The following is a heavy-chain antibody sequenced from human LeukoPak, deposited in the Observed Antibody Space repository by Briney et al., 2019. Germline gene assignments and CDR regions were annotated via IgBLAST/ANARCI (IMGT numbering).Heavy chain of an antibody. CDR1: GFTFSDYY. D-gene: IGHD4-17*01. J-gene: IGHJ4*02. V-gene: IGHV3-11*01. CDR2: ISSSGSTI. Sequence: GGSLRLSCAASGFTFSDYYMSWIRQAPGKGLEWVSYISSSGSTIYYADSVKGRFTISRDNAKNSLYLQMSGLRAEDTAVYYCARGFGSVQLTTVTTSDYWGQGTLVTVSS. CDR3: ARGFGSVQLTTVTTSDY.